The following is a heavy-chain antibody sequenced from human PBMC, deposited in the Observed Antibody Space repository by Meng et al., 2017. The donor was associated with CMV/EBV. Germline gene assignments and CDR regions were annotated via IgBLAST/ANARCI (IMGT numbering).Heavy chain of an antibody. CDR3: ARGGWGVIQNWYFDL. V-gene: IGHV3-30*04. D-gene: IGHD3-16*02. CDR2: ISYDGSNK. Sequence: GESLKISCAASGFTFSSYAMHWVRQAPGKGLEWVAVISYDGSNKYYADSVKGRFTISRDNSKNTLYLQMNSLSAEDTAVYYCARGGWGVIQNWYFDLWGRGTLVTVSS. CDR1: GFTFSSYA. J-gene: IGHJ2*01.